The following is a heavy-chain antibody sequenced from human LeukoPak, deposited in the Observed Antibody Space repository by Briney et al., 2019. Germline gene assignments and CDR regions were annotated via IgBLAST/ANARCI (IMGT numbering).Heavy chain of an antibody. CDR2: ISYDGSNK. J-gene: IGHJ4*02. CDR1: GFTFSSYA. CDR3: AREIIDYGEVSGDY. D-gene: IGHD4-17*01. Sequence: PGGSLRLSCAASGFTFSSYAMHWVRQAPGKGLEWVAVISYDGSNKYYADSVKGRFTISRDNSKNTLYLQMNSLRAEDTAVYYCAREIIDYGEVSGDYWGQGTLVTVSS. V-gene: IGHV3-30-3*01.